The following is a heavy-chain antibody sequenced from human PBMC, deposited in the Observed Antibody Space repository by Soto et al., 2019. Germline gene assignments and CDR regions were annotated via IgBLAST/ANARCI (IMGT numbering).Heavy chain of an antibody. CDR3: ARIGSTNGTPLDY. Sequence: SETQSLPCTDSGGPISSHYWSWMRQPPGKGLEWIGYIYYSGSTNYNPYLKSRVTISVDTSKNQSSLKLSSVTAAGTAVYYGARIGSTNGTPLDYWGRGSLVTV. CDR2: IYYSGST. CDR1: GGPISSHY. D-gene: IGHD2-8*01. V-gene: IGHV4-59*11. J-gene: IGHJ4*02.